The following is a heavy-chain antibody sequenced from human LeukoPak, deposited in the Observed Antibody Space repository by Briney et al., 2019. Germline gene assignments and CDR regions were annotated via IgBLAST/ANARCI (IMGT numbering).Heavy chain of an antibody. CDR2: IYYSGNT. V-gene: IGHV4-59*08. Sequence: SETLSLTCTVSGGSISTYYWSWIRQPPGKGLEWIGFIYYSGNTNYNPSLKSRVTISVDTSKNQFPLKLSSVTAADTAVYYCARRHFGSALRDYWGQGTLVTVSS. CDR3: ARRHFGSALRDY. D-gene: IGHD3-10*01. J-gene: IGHJ4*02. CDR1: GGSISTYY.